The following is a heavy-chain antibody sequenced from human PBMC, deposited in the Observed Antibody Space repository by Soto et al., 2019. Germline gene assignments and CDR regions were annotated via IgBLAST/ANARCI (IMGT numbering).Heavy chain of an antibody. CDR3: ARLDDFWSGSLYF. CDR2: IYYSGST. V-gene: IGHV4-39*01. J-gene: IGHJ4*02. Sequence: SETLSLTCTVSGGSISSSSYYWGWIRQPPGKGLEWIGSIYYSGSTYYNPSLKSRVTISVDTSKNQFSLKLSSVTAADTAVYYCARLDDFWSGSLYFWGQGTLVTVS. D-gene: IGHD3-3*01. CDR1: GGSISSSSYY.